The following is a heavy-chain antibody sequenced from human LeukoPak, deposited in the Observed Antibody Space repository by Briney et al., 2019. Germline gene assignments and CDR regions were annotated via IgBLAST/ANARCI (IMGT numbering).Heavy chain of an antibody. V-gene: IGHV3-7*01. J-gene: IGHJ4*02. CDR3: ARLQRDYDFWSGYYTWGFDY. CDR1: GFTFSSYW. Sequence: GGSLRLSCAASGFTFSSYWMSWVRQAPGKGLEWVANIKQDGSEKYYVDSVKGRFTISRDNAKNSLYLQMNSLRAEDTAVYYCARLQRDYDFWSGYYTWGFDYWARESWSPSPQ. D-gene: IGHD3-3*01. CDR2: IKQDGSEK.